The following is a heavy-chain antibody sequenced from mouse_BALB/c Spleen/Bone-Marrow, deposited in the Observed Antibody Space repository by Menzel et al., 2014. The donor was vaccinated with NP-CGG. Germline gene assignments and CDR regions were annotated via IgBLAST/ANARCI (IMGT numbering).Heavy chain of an antibody. D-gene: IGHD4-1*01. CDR1: GFAFSSYG. V-gene: IGHV5-9*02. CDR2: ISSGGSYT. J-gene: IGHJ2*01. CDR3: ARPLTGAYFDY. Sequence: VHLVESGGGLVKPGGSLKLSCAASGFAFSSYGMSWVRQTPEKRLEWVATISSGGSYTYYPDSVKGRFTISRDNARNTLYLQMSSLRSEDTALYYCARPLTGAYFDYWGQGTTLTVSS.